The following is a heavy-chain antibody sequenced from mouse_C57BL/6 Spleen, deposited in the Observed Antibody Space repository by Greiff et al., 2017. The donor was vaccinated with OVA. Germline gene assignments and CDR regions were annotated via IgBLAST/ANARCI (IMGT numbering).Heavy chain of an antibody. CDR3: ARSPSQGWYFDV. V-gene: IGHV1-54*01. CDR2: INPGSGGT. D-gene: IGHD3-2*02. Sequence: SGAELVRPGTSVKVSCKASGYAFTNYLIEWVKQRPGQGLEWIGVINPGSGGTNYNEKFKGKATLTADKSSSTAYMQLSSLTSEDSAVYFCARSPSQGWYFDVWGTGTTVTVSS. J-gene: IGHJ1*03. CDR1: GYAFTNYL.